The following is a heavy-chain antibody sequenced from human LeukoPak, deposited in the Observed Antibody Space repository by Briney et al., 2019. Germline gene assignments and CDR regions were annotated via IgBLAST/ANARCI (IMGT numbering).Heavy chain of an antibody. J-gene: IGHJ5*02. V-gene: IGHV3-9*01. CDR2: ISWNSGRI. CDR3: AKDIGQLLNNWFDP. D-gene: IGHD2-2*01. CDR1: GFTFDDYA. Sequence: GGSLRLSCAASGFTFDDYAMHWVRQAPGKGLEWVSGISWNSGRIGYADFVKGRFTISRDNAKNSLYLQMNSLRPEDTALYYCAKDIGQLLNNWFDPWGQGTLVTVSS.